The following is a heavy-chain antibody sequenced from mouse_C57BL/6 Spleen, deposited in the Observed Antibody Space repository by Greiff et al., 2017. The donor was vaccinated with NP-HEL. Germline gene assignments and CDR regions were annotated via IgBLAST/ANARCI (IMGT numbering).Heavy chain of an antibody. V-gene: IGHV5-17*01. CDR1: GFTFSDYG. D-gene: IGHD1-1*01. J-gene: IGHJ2*01. CDR2: ISSGSSTI. CDR3: ARRYYGSSYHFDY. Sequence: EVKLMESGGGLVKPGGSLKLSCAASGFTFSDYGMHWVRQAPEKGLEWVAYISSGSSTIYYADTVKGRFTISRDNARNTLFLQMTSLRSEDTAMYYCARRYYGSSYHFDYWGQGTTLTVSS.